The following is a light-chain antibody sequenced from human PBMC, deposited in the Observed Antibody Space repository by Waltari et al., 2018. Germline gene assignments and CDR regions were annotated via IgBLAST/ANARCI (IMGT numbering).Light chain of an antibody. CDR3: NNRDISDGQFV. J-gene: IGLJ1*01. Sequence: SSELTQDPAVSVALGQTVRITCQGDSVRTYYASWYQQKPGQAPVLVMYGKNSRPSGIPDRFSGSSSGNTASLAITGAQAEDEADYYCNNRDISDGQFVCGTGTRVTVL. V-gene: IGLV3-19*01. CDR1: SVRTYY. CDR2: GKN.